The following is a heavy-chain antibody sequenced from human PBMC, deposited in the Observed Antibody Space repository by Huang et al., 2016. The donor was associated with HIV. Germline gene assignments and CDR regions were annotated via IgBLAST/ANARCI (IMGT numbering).Heavy chain of an antibody. CDR2: SSGSGSFT. Sequence: EVQLLESGGGLVQPGGSLRLSCAASGFTFSRYDMNWVRQAPGKGLEGVSASSGSGSFTYYADSGKGRFTISRDNSRNTLYLQMNSLRAEDTAVYYCAKGGYTSGWYNYWGQGTLVTVSS. CDR3: AKGGYTSGWYNY. V-gene: IGHV3-23*01. D-gene: IGHD6-19*01. CDR1: GFTFSRYD. J-gene: IGHJ4*02.